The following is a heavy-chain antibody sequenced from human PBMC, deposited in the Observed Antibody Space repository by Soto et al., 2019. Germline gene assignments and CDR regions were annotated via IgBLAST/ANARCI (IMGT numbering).Heavy chain of an antibody. Sequence: QITLKESGPTLVKPTQTLTLTCTFSGFSLSTSGVGVGWIRQPPGKALEWLALIYWDDDKRYSPSLKSRLTITKDTSKNQVVLTMTNMDPVDTATYYCAHSTYYYDSSGLPDFDYWGQGTLVTVSS. D-gene: IGHD3-22*01. CDR2: IYWDDDK. V-gene: IGHV2-5*02. CDR3: AHSTYYYDSSGLPDFDY. CDR1: GFSLSTSGVG. J-gene: IGHJ4*02.